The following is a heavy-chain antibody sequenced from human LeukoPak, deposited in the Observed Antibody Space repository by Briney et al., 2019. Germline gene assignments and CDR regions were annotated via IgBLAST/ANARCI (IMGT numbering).Heavy chain of an antibody. J-gene: IGHJ4*02. D-gene: IGHD3-10*01. CDR1: GGSISSGDYY. V-gene: IGHV4-30-4*01. CDR2: IYYSGST. Sequence: SQTLSLTCTVSGGSISSGDYYWSWIRQPPGKGLEWIGYIYYSGSTYYNPSLKSRVTISVDTSKNQFSLKLSSVTAADTAVYYCAREGSGSYRFTLDYWGQGTLVTASS. CDR3: AREGSGSYRFTLDY.